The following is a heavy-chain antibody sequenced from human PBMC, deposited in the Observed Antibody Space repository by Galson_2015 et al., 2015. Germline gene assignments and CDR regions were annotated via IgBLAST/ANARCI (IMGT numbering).Heavy chain of an antibody. CDR1: GFTFSSYW. J-gene: IGHJ4*02. V-gene: IGHV3-7*01. CDR2: IQQDGSDR. D-gene: IGHD5-24*01. CDR3: AKYKVEGMAPRLDY. Sequence: SLRLSCAASGFTFSSYWMSWVRQAPDKGLEWVANIQQDGSDRYYVESVKGRFTISRDNAKNSLYLQMNSLRAEDTAVYYCAKYKVEGMAPRLDYWGEGTRVTVPS.